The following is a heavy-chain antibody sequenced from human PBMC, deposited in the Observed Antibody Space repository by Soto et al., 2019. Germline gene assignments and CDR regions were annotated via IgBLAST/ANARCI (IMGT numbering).Heavy chain of an antibody. J-gene: IGHJ4*02. V-gene: IGHV3-30-3*01. Sequence: GGPLNLSCASLGLHFSSYTMNWVRQAPGKGREWVAVRSYDGSNKYYADSVKGRCTISRDNSKNTLYRQMNSLRAEDTAVYYCAAGGYGGYYWGQGKRVTVSA. CDR3: AAGGYGGYY. D-gene: IGHD6-13*01. CDR2: RSYDGSNK. CDR1: GLHFSSYT.